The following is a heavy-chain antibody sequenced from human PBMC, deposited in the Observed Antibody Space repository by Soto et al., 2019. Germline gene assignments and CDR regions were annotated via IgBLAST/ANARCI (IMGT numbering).Heavy chain of an antibody. D-gene: IGHD6-6*01. CDR3: ATLAARYYYYYGMDF. V-gene: IGHV4-34*01. Sequence: PSETLSLTCSVSGGSISSYYWSWIRQPPGKGLEWIGEINHSGSTNYNPSLKSRVTISVDTSKNQFSLKLSSVTAADTAVYYCATLAARYYYYYGMDFWGQGTTVTVSS. CDR1: GGSISSYY. J-gene: IGHJ6*02. CDR2: INHSGST.